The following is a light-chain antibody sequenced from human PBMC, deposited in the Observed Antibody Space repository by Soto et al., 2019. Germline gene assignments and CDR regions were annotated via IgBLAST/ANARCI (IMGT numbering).Light chain of an antibody. Sequence: EIVMTQSPATLAVSPGERATLSCRTSQSVSTNLAWYQQIPGQAPRLLIYGASTRATGIPARFSGSGSGTEFTLTISSLQSEDFAVYYCQQYNAWPPGTFGQGTRLDIK. V-gene: IGKV3-15*01. CDR1: QSVSTN. J-gene: IGKJ1*01. CDR2: GAS. CDR3: QQYNAWPPGT.